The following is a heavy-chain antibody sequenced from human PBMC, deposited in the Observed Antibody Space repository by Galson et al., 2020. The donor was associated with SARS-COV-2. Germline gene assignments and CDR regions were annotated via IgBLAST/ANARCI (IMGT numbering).Heavy chain of an antibody. Sequence: GESLKISCAASGFTFSSYSMNWVRQAPGKGLEWVSYISSSSSTIYYADSVKGRFTISRDNAKNSLYLQMNSLRAEDTAVYYCAPDTAMGYYYYGMDVWGQGTTVTVSS. CDR1: GFTFSSYS. V-gene: IGHV3-48*01. CDR3: APDTAMGYYYYGMDV. D-gene: IGHD5-18*01. CDR2: ISSSSSTI. J-gene: IGHJ6*02.